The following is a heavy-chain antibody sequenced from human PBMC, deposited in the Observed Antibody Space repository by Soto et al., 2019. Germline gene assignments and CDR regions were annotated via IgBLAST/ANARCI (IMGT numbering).Heavy chain of an antibody. Sequence: SETLSLTCNVSGGSISSSNYYWGWIRQPPGKGLEWIGSVYYRGGTYYNPSLKNRVTIFMGTSNNQFSLKLTSVPAADTAVYYCASFNAASGGENFDFWCHATLGTLS. D-gene: IGHD2-15*01. CDR2: VYYRGGT. CDR3: ASFNAASGGENFDF. J-gene: IGHJ4*01. V-gene: IGHV4-39*01. CDR1: GGSISSSNYY.